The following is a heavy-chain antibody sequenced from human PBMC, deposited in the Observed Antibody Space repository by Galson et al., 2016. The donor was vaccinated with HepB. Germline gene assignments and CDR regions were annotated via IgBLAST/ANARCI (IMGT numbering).Heavy chain of an antibody. CDR2: ISANSGNT. CDR1: GYTFTTYG. J-gene: IGHJ6*02. V-gene: IGHV1-18*01. Sequence: SVKVSCKASGYTFTTYGISWVRQAPGQGLEWMGWISANSGNTNYAQKFQGRVTMTRDTSTSTAYMELSSLRYEDTAVYYCARVRDGYNTHFYYGMDVWGQGTSVTVS. D-gene: IGHD5-24*01. CDR3: ARVRDGYNTHFYYGMDV.